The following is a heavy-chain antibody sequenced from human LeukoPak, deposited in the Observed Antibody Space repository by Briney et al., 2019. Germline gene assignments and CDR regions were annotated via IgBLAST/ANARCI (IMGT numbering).Heavy chain of an antibody. D-gene: IGHD3-22*01. CDR2: IYYSGST. CDR3: ARGFTMIVVVMDAFDI. J-gene: IGHJ3*02. CDR1: GGSISSSSYY. Sequence: SETLSLTCTVSGGSISSSSYYWGWIRQPPGKGLEWIGSIYYSGSTYYNPSLKSRVTISVDTSKNQFSLKLSSVTAADTAVYCCARGFTMIVVVMDAFDIWGQGTMVTVSS. V-gene: IGHV4-39*07.